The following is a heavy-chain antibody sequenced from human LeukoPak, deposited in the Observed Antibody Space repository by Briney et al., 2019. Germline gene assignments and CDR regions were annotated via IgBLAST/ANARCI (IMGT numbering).Heavy chain of an antibody. CDR3: ARDRGLKYGYSFLDS. J-gene: IGHJ4*02. V-gene: IGHV4-31*03. Sequence: PSETLSLTCTVPDGSIRSGDYYWSWIRQHPGKGLEWIGYISYSGITYSNPSLKSRVTISVGTSERQFSLRLNPVTPADTAVYYCARDRGLKYGYSFLDSWGQGALVTVSS. D-gene: IGHD5-24*01. CDR2: ISYSGIT. CDR1: DGSIRSGDYY.